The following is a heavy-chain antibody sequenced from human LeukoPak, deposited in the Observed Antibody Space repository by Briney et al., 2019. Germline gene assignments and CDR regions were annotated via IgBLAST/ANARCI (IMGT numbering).Heavy chain of an antibody. J-gene: IGHJ4*02. V-gene: IGHV3-15*01. Sequence: PGGSPRLSCVVPGFTPTNAWMRWVRPAPGEGVGWGGHIKSNTDGGTTDHAAPVKGRFTISRDDSNNTLYQQMDSLTTEQTALYDCTARPDPRDGPSDFWGQGTVVTVSS. CDR1: GFTPTNAW. CDR2: IKSNTDGGTT. CDR3: TARPDPRDGPSDF. D-gene: IGHD3/OR15-3a*01.